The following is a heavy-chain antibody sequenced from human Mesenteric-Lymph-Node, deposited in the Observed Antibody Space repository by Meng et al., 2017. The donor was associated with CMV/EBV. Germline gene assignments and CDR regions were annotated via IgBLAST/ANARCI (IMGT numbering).Heavy chain of an antibody. Sequence: ASVKVSCKASGYTFTDYYIHWVRQAPGQGLEWMGSINPNSGGTNYLLKFQGRVTMTRDTSMSTVHMEVRRLTSDDTAVYYCAKDGAPIFGVVVRRGWFDPWGQGTLVTVSS. J-gene: IGHJ5*02. V-gene: IGHV1-2*02. D-gene: IGHD3-3*01. CDR1: GYTFTDYY. CDR2: INPNSGGT. CDR3: AKDGAPIFGVVVRRGWFDP.